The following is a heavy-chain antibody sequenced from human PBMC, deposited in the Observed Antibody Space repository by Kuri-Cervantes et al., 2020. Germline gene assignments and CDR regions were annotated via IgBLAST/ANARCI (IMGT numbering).Heavy chain of an antibody. CDR3: ARRGVRNWYFDL. Sequence: LSLTCAASGFTFSSYSMNWVRQAPGKGLEWVSSISSSSSYIYYADSVKGRFTISRDNAKNSLYLQMNSLRAEDTAVYYCARRGVRNWYFDLWGRGTLVTVSS. CDR2: ISSSSSYI. CDR1: GFTFSSYS. J-gene: IGHJ2*01. V-gene: IGHV3-21*01. D-gene: IGHD3-10*01.